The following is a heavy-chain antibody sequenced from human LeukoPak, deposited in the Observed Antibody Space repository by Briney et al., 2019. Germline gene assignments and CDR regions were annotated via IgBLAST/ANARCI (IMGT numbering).Heavy chain of an antibody. CDR3: ARLHPYASGMEDGFDI. CDR2: ISAYSGNT. Sequence: ASVKVSCKASGYTFTNYGINWVRQAPGQGLEWMGWISAYSGNTNYAQNLQGRVTMTTDRSTSTAYMELTSLTSDDTAVYYCARLHPYASGMEDGFDIWGQGTTVTVSS. V-gene: IGHV1-18*01. D-gene: IGHD3-10*01. CDR1: GYTFTNYG. J-gene: IGHJ3*02.